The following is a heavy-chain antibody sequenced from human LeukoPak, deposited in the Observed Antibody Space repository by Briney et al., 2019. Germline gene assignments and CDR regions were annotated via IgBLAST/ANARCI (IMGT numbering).Heavy chain of an antibody. V-gene: IGHV3-13*04. CDR1: GVTFSSYD. Sequence: PGGSLRLSCAASGVTFSSYDMHCVRQATGKGLEWVSAIGTAGDTYYPGSVKGRFTISRENAKNSLYLQMNSLRAGDTAVYYCARESRSFLGRLTYYGMDVWGQRTTVTVSS. CDR2: IGTAGDT. J-gene: IGHJ6*02. CDR3: ARESRSFLGRLTYYGMDV. D-gene: IGHD1-1*01.